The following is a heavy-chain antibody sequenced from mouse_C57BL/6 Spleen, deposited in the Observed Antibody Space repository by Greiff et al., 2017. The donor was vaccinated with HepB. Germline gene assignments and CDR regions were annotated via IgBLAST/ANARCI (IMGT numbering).Heavy chain of an antibody. J-gene: IGHJ1*03. D-gene: IGHD4-1*01. Sequence: EVQLQQSGPELVKPGASVKMSCKASGYTFTDYNMHWVKQSHGKSLEWIGYINPNNGGTSYNQKFKGKATLTVNKSSSTAYMGLRSLTSEDSAVYYCDWDGGYFDVWGTGTTVTVSS. CDR3: DWDGGYFDV. V-gene: IGHV1-22*01. CDR1: GYTFTDYN. CDR2: INPNNGGT.